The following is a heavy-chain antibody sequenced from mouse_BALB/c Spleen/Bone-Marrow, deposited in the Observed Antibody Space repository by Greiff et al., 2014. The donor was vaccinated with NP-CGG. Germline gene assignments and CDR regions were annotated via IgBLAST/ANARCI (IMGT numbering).Heavy chain of an antibody. CDR1: GYSITSDYS. CDR3: ARFAGTPYTMDY. Sequence: DVHLVESGPDLVKPSQSLSLTCTVTGYSITSDYSWHWIRQFPGSKLEWMGYIHYSGTTVYNPSLKSRISITRDTSNNQFFLQLNSVTTEDTVTYYCARFAGTPYTMDYWGQGTSVTVSS. J-gene: IGHJ4*01. V-gene: IGHV3-1*02. D-gene: IGHD4-1*01. CDR2: IHYSGTT.